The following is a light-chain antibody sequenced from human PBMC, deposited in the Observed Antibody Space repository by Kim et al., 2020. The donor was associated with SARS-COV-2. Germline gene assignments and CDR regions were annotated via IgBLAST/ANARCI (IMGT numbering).Light chain of an antibody. V-gene: IGKV1-33*01. CDR2: DAS. Sequence: ASVGDRVTLTCQASQDISFYLNWYQQRPGKAPKLLIFDASKLEPGVPSRFSGSGSGTDFNLIINSLQPEDFATYFCQQFESLPLTFCGGTKVDIK. CDR3: QQFESLPLT. J-gene: IGKJ4*01. CDR1: QDISFY.